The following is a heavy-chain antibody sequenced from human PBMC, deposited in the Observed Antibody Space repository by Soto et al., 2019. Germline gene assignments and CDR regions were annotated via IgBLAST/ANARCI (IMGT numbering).Heavy chain of an antibody. D-gene: IGHD2-15*01. CDR1: GGSISSGGCS. CDR2: IYHSGST. J-gene: IGHJ6*02. CDR3: ARHLTYCSAGSCYSDFPYYGMDV. Sequence: SETLSLTCAVSGGSISSGGCSWSWIRQPPGKGLEWIGYIYHSGSTYYNPSLKSRVTISVDTSKNQFSLKLSSVTAADTAVYYCARHLTYCSAGSCYSDFPYYGMDVWGQGTTVTVSS. V-gene: IGHV4-30-2*03.